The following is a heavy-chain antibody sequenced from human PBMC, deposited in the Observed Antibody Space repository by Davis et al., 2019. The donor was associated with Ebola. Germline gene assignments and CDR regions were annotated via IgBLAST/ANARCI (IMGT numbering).Heavy chain of an antibody. CDR2: FRSKANSYAT. D-gene: IGHD2-8*02. V-gene: IGHV3-73*01. J-gene: IGHJ4*02. CDR3: TISSSGLDY. CDR1: GFTFSGSA. Sequence: GGSLRLSCAASGFTFSGSAMHWVRQASGKGLEWVGRFRSKANSYATAYAASVKGRFTISRDDSKNTAYLQMNSLKTEDTAVYYCTISSSGLDYWGQGTLVTVSS.